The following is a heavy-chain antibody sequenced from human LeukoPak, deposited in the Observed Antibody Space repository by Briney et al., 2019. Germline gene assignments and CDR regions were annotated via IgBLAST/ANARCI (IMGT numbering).Heavy chain of an antibody. Sequence: GGSLRLSCAASGFTFSSYAMNWVRQAPGKGLEWVSAISGSGGNTYYADSVKGRFTISRDNSKNTLYLQMNSLRVEDTAVYYCAKVPSIYYGMDVWGQGTTVTVSS. CDR2: ISGSGGNT. D-gene: IGHD6-6*01. V-gene: IGHV3-23*01. CDR1: GFTFSSYA. CDR3: AKVPSIYYGMDV. J-gene: IGHJ6*02.